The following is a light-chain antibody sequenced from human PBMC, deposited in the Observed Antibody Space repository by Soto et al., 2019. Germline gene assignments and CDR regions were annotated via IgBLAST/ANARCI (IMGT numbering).Light chain of an antibody. CDR1: SSDVGGYNY. V-gene: IGLV2-8*01. CDR2: EVS. CDR3: SSYAGSNHYV. J-gene: IGLJ1*01. Sequence: QSVLTQPPSASGSPGQSVTISCTGTSSDVGGYNYVSWYQQHPGKAPKLMIYEVSKRPSGVPDRFSGSKSGNTASLTVSGLQAEAEPAYYCSSYAGSNHYVFGTGTKGTVL.